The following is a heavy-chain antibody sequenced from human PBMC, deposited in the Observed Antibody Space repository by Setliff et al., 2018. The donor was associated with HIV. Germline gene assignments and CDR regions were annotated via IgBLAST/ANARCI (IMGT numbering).Heavy chain of an antibody. V-gene: IGHV4-39*07. D-gene: IGHD3-22*01. CDR3: ARDRRYFDSSGHDY. CDR2: ISYSGST. CDR1: GGSISSSSYY. J-gene: IGHJ4*02. Sequence: SETLSLTCTVSGGSISSSSYYWGWIRQPPGKGLEWIGSISYSGSTYYNPSLKSRVTISVDTSKNQFSLKLSSVTAADTAVYYCARDRRYFDSSGHDYWGQGTLVTVSS.